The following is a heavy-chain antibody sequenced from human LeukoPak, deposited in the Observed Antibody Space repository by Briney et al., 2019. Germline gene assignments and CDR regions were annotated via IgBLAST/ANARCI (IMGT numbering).Heavy chain of an antibody. V-gene: IGHV3-74*01. CDR2: ISTDARTI. J-gene: IGHJ6*03. CDR1: GFAFSTNW. Sequence: GGSLRLSCAASGFAFSTNWMHWVRQAPGKGLVWVSHISTDARTITYADFVKGRFTISRDNAKNTLYLQMNSLRAEDTALYYCAKESHNYYYYHMDAWGKGTTVTVSS. CDR3: AKESHNYYYYHMDA.